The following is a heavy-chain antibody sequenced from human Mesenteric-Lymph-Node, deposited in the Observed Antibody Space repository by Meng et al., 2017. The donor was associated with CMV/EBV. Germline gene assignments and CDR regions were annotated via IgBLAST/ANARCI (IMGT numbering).Heavy chain of an antibody. CDR2: MRYDGSNK. CDR3: AKRAVPYSTTGDLDY. J-gene: IGHJ4*02. CDR1: GFTFSSYG. D-gene: IGHD6-13*01. Sequence: SGFTFSSYGMHLVRQAPGKGLEWVAFMRYDGSNKYYADSVKGRFTISRDNSKNTLYLQMNSLRAEDTAVYYCAKRAVPYSTTGDLDYWGQGTLVTVSS. V-gene: IGHV3-30*02.